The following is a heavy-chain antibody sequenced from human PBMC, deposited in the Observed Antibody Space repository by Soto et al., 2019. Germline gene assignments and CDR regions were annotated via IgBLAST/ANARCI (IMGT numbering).Heavy chain of an antibody. CDR1: GGTFSSYA. V-gene: IGHV1-69*13. CDR2: IIPIFGTA. J-gene: IGHJ6*02. CDR3: ASCGYSYGYEYYYYGMDV. D-gene: IGHD5-18*01. Sequence: SVKVSCKASGGTFSSYAISWVRQAPGQGLEWMGGIIPIFGTANYAQKFQGRVTITADESTSTAYMELSSLRSEDTAVYYCASCGYSYGYEYYYYGMDVWGQGTTVTVSS.